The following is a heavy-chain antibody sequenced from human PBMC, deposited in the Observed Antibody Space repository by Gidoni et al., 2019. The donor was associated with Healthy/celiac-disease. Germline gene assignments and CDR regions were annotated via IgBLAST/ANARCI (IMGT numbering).Heavy chain of an antibody. J-gene: IGHJ5*02. V-gene: IGHV4-39*01. CDR2: IYYSGST. CDR3: ARERITIFGVVIYNWFDP. Sequence: QLQLQESGPGLVKPSEPLSLTCTVSGGSISSIRYYWGWIRQPPGKGLEWIGSIYYSGSTYYNPSLKSRVNISVDTSKNQFYLKLSSVTDADTAVYYCARERITIFGVVIYNWFDPWGQGTLVTVSS. D-gene: IGHD3-3*01. CDR1: GGSISSIRYY.